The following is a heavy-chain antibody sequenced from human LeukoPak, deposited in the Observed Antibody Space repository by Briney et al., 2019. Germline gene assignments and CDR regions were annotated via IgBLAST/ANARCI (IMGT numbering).Heavy chain of an antibody. D-gene: IGHD6-13*01. V-gene: IGHV1-18*01. Sequence: ASVKVSCKASGYTFTSYGISWVRQAPGQGLEWMGWISAYNGNTNYAQKLQGRVTMTTDTSTSTAYMELRSLRSDDTAVYYCARDAAGSSSWYDYYYMDVWAKGPRSPSP. CDR1: GYTFTSYG. J-gene: IGHJ6*03. CDR3: ARDAAGSSSWYDYYYMDV. CDR2: ISAYNGNT.